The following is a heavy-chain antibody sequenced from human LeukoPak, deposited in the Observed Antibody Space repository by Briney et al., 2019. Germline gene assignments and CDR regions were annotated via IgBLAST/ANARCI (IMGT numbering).Heavy chain of an antibody. J-gene: IGHJ4*02. CDR1: GYSFSSYG. V-gene: IGHV1-18*01. CDR3: ARGGRDSSSWFFDY. CDR2: ISGNNGNT. Sequence: ASVKVSCQASGYSFSSYGISWVRQAPGQGLEWMTWISGNNGNTDFAKNFQGRVTMTTDTSTTTVYMELRSLKSDDTAVYFCARGGRDSSSWFFDYWGQGTLVTVSS. D-gene: IGHD6-13*01.